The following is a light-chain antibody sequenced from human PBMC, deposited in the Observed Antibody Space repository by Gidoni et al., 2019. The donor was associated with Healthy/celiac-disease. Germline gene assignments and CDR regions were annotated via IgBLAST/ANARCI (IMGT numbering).Light chain of an antibody. V-gene: IGLV2-18*02. CDR3: SSYTSSSFVV. Sequence: QSALTQPPSVSGSPVQSVTISCTGTSSDVGSYNRVSWYQQPPGTAPKLMIYEVSNRPSGVPDRFSGSKSGNTASLTISGLQAEDEADYYCSSYTSSSFVVFGGGTKLTVL. J-gene: IGLJ2*01. CDR2: EVS. CDR1: SSDVGSYNR.